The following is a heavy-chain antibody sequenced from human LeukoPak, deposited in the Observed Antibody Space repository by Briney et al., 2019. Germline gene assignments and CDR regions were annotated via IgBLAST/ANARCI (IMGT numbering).Heavy chain of an antibody. D-gene: IGHD5-24*01. CDR1: GFTFSSYA. CDR3: ASPDDYKGPLDY. V-gene: IGHV3-30-3*01. J-gene: IGHJ4*02. CDR2: ISYDGSNK. Sequence: GGSLRLSCAASGFTFSSYAMHWVRQAPGKGLEWVAVISYDGSNKYYADSVKGRFTISRDNSKNALYLQMNSLRAEDTAVYYCASPDDYKGPLDYWGQGTLVTVSS.